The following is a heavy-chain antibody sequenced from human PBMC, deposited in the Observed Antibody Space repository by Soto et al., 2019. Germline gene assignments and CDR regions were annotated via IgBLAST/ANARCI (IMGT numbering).Heavy chain of an antibody. CDR2: INHSGST. J-gene: IGHJ6*02. CDR1: GGSFSGYY. Sequence: SETLSLTCAVYGGSFSGYYWSWIRQPPGKGLEWIGEINHSGSTNYNPSLKSRVTISVDTSKNQFSLKLSSVTAADTAVYYCARGEIAAAGTNYYYYGMDVWGHGTTVTVSS. V-gene: IGHV4-34*01. D-gene: IGHD6-13*01. CDR3: ARGEIAAAGTNYYYYGMDV.